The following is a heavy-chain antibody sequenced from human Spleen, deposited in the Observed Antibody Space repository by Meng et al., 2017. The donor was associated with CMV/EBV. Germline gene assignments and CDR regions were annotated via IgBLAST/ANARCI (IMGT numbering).Heavy chain of an antibody. CDR1: GYSFTSYW. D-gene: IGHD6-25*01. Sequence: KVSCKGSGYSFTSYWIGWVRQMPGKGLEWMGIIYPGDSDTRYSPSFRGQVIISVDKSTSTANLQWSSLKASDTAMYYCARRAKYSSGWIMYGFDIWGQGTKVTVSS. J-gene: IGHJ3*02. V-gene: IGHV5-51*01. CDR2: IYPGDSDT. CDR3: ARRAKYSSGWIMYGFDI.